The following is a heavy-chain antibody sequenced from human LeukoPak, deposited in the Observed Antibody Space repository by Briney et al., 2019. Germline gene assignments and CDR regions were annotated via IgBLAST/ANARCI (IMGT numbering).Heavy chain of an antibody. CDR2: IYYSGST. Sequence: SESLSLTCTVSGGSISSYYWSSVRQPPGEGLEWIGYIYYSGSTKYHPSLKSRVTISVDPSKNQFSLKLSSVTAADTAVYYCARDRGLYSSSWNPRFDPWGQGTLVTVAS. J-gene: IGHJ5*02. CDR3: ARDRGLYSSSWNPRFDP. D-gene: IGHD6-13*01. V-gene: IGHV4-59*01. CDR1: GGSISSYY.